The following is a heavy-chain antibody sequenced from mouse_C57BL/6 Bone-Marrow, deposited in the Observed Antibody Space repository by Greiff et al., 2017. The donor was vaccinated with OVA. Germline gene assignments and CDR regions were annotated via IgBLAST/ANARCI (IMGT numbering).Heavy chain of an antibody. CDR1: GFTFSNYW. Sequence: EVNVVESGGGLVQPGGSMKLSCVASGFTFSNYWMNWVRQSPEKGLEWVAQIRLKSDNYATHYAESVKGRFTISRDDSKSSVYLQMNNLRAEDTGIYYCTLYDYDVAYWGQGTLVTVSA. CDR2: IRLKSDNYAT. J-gene: IGHJ3*01. V-gene: IGHV6-3*01. D-gene: IGHD2-4*01. CDR3: TLYDYDVAY.